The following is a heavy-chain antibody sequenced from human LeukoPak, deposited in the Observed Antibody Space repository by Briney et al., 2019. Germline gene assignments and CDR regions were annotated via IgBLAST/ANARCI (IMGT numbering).Heavy chain of an antibody. CDR2: ISSSGSTI. V-gene: IGHV3-11*04. Sequence: GGSLRLSCAASGFTFSDYYMSWIRQAPGKGLEWVSYISSSGSTIYYADSVKGRFTISRDNAQNSLYLQMNSLRAEDTAVYYCARDRFTMLVGPVGCWGQGTLVNVAS. J-gene: IGHJ4*02. CDR1: GFTFSDYY. D-gene: IGHD3-22*01. CDR3: ARDRFTMLVGPVGC.